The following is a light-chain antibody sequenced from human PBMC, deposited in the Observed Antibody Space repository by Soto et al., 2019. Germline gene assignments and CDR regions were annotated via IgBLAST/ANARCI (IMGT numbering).Light chain of an antibody. V-gene: IGLV2-8*01. Sequence: QSALTQPPSASGSPGQSVTISCTGTSSDVGGYNYVSWYRQHPDKAPKLMTYEVSKRPSGVPDRFSGSKSGNTASLTVSGLQAEDEADYYCSSYAGSNGVIFGGGTKLTVL. CDR3: SSYAGSNGVI. CDR2: EVS. J-gene: IGLJ2*01. CDR1: SSDVGGYNY.